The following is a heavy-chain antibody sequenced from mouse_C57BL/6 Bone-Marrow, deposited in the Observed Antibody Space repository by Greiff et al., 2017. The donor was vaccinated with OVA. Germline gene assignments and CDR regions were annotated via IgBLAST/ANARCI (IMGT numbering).Heavy chain of an antibody. CDR3: ARAYYSNYGYFFAY. J-gene: IGHJ3*01. D-gene: IGHD2-5*01. Sequence: EVQGVESGGGLVKPGGSLKLSCAASGFTFSSYAMSWVRQTPEKRLEWVATISDGGSYTYYPDNVKGRFTISRDNAKNNLYLQMSHLKSEDTAMYYCARAYYSNYGYFFAYWGQGTLVTVSA. CDR1: GFTFSSYA. CDR2: ISDGGSYT. V-gene: IGHV5-4*01.